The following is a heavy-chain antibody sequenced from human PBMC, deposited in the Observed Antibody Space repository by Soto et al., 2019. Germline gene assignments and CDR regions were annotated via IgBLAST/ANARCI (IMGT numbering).Heavy chain of an antibody. V-gene: IGHV4-34*01. J-gene: IGHJ4*02. Sequence: RSITCAVGGGASIGYSFSWMRQPPGKGLEWIGEINHSGSTNYNPSLKSRVTISVDTSKNQFSLKLSSVTAADTAVYYCARDYYDSSGYDYFDYWGQGTLVTGSS. CDR2: INHSGST. CDR3: ARDYYDSSGYDYFDY. CDR1: GGASIGYS. D-gene: IGHD3-22*01.